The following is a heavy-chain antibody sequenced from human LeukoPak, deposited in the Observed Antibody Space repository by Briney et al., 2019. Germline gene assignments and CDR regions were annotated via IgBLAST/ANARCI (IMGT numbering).Heavy chain of an antibody. J-gene: IGHJ6*02. V-gene: IGHV3-30*04. CDR3: ARGRIAAAGTRADYYYYGMDV. Sequence: GGSLRLSCAASGFPFSSSAMHWVRQAPGKGLEWVAIMSSDGSKHYYTDSVKGRFTISRDNSKNTLYLQMNSLRSEDTAVYYCARGRIAAAGTRADYYYYGMDVWGQGTTVTVSS. CDR2: MSSDGSKH. D-gene: IGHD6-13*01. CDR1: GFPFSSSA.